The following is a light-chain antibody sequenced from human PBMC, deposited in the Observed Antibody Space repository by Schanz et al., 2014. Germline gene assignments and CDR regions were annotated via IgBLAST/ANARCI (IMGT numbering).Light chain of an antibody. CDR2: GVS. Sequence: QSALTQPASVSGSPGQSITISCTGTSSDVGGYDYVSWYQHRPGKAPQFMIYGVSNRPSGVSNRFSGSKSGNTASLTISGLQAEDEADYYCSSYTSRSTLFGGGTKVTVL. CDR3: SSYTSRSTL. CDR1: SSDVGGYDY. V-gene: IGLV2-14*03. J-gene: IGLJ3*02.